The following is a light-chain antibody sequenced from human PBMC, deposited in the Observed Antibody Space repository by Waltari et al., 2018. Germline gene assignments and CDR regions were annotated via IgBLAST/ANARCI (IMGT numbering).Light chain of an antibody. CDR1: QSVLYTSNNMNY. J-gene: IGKJ3*01. CDR3: QQYYSTPFT. CDR2: WAS. Sequence: DIVMNQSPDSLAVSLGERATINCKSSQSVLYTSNNMNYLAWYQQRPGQPPKLLIYWASTRESVVPDRFSGSGSGTDFTLTISSLQAEDVALYYCQQYYSTPFTFGPGTKVEIK. V-gene: IGKV4-1*01.